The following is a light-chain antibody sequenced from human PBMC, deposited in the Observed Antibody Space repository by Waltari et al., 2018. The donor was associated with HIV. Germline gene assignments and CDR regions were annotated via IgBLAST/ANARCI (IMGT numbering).Light chain of an antibody. CDR2: SNK. Sequence: QSVLTQPPSASVTPGQRVTISCSGSSSNIGSNYVYWYQQLPGTAPKLLISSNKHRASGVPDLFCGSKSGTSASLAISGLRSEDEADYYCAAWDDSLSGVYVFGTGTKVTVL. CDR3: AAWDDSLSGVYV. J-gene: IGLJ1*01. V-gene: IGLV1-47*01. CDR1: SSNIGSNY.